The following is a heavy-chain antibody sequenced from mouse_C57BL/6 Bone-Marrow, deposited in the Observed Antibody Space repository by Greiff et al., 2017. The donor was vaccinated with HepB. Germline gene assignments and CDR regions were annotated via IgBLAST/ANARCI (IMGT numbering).Heavy chain of an antibody. J-gene: IGHJ3*01. V-gene: IGHV1-82*01. CDR3: ARYYLLAY. D-gene: IGHD1-1*01. CDR2: IYPGDGDT. CDR1: GYAFSSSW. Sequence: VKLQESGPELVKPGASVKISCKASGYAFSSSWMNWVKQRPGKGLEWIGRIYPGDGDTNYNGKFKGKATLTADKSSSTAYMQLSSLTSEDSAVYFCARYYLLAYWGQGTLVTVSA.